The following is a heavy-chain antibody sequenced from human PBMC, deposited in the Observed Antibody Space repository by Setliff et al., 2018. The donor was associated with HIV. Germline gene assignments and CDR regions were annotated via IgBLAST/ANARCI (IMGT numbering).Heavy chain of an antibody. D-gene: IGHD6-13*01. Sequence: SLRLSCAASGFTVSNDYMSWVRQAPGKGLEWVSIIYSDDYTKYADSLKGRFTISRDTSKNTLYLQMNSLRAEDTGVYYCATQTGFYNSHWYDYWGQGTMVTVSS. V-gene: IGHV3-66*01. J-gene: IGHJ4*02. CDR2: IYSDDYT. CDR3: ATQTGFYNSHWYDY. CDR1: GFTVSNDY.